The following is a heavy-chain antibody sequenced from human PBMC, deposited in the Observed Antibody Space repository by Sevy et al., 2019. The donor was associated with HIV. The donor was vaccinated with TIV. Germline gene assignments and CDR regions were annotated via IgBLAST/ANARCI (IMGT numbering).Heavy chain of an antibody. CDR3: AREGQWSHPGDY. V-gene: IGHV3-7*01. CDR2: IKEDGSEK. J-gene: IGHJ4*02. Sequence: GGSLRLSCAASGFSFSSFWMSWVRQSPGKGLEWVANIKEDGSEKYYVDSVKGRFTISRDNAKNSPYLQMNSLRAEDTAVYYCAREGQWSHPGDYWGQGTLVTVSS. D-gene: IGHD2-15*01. CDR1: GFSFSSFW.